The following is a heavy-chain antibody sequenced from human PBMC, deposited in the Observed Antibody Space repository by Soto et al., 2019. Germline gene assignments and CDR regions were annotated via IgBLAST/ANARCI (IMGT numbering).Heavy chain of an antibody. CDR2: INHSGSA. V-gene: IGHV4-34*01. CDR1: GGSCSGCY. CDR3: ARWYGSGWNYFDS. J-gene: IGHJ4*02. D-gene: IGHD3-10*01. Sequence: QVQLQQWGAGLLKPSETLSLTCAVYGGSCSGCYWTWIRQPPGKGLEWIGQINHSGSANYSPSLKRRITISVDTSKNHLSLRLTSVTSADTAVYYCARWYGSGWNYFDSWGQGTLVTVS.